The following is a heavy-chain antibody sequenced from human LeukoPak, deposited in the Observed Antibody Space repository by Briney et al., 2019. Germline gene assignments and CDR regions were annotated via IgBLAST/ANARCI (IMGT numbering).Heavy chain of an antibody. CDR3: AGDYNSLTGLNY. V-gene: IGHV3-73*01. D-gene: IGHD3-9*01. J-gene: IGHJ4*02. CDR1: GFTFSDSA. Sequence: GSLRLSCAASGFTFSDSAMHWVRQASGKGLEWLGRIRTQANNDATAYGASVKGRFIISRDDSRNTAYLQMNSLKTEDTAVYYCAGDYNSLTGLNYWGQGTLVTVSS. CDR2: IRTQANNDAT.